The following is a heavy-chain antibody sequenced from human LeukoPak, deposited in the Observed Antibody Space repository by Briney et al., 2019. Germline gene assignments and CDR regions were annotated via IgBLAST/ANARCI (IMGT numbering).Heavy chain of an antibody. D-gene: IGHD1-14*01. Sequence: PGGSLRLSCAASGFTFSSYWMHWVRQAPGKGLVWVSRINSDGSSTSDVDSVKGRFTISRDNAKNTLYLQMSSLRAEDTAIYYCATFSGAHHKTFDSWGQGTLVTVSS. CDR2: INSDGSST. CDR1: GFTFSSYW. V-gene: IGHV3-74*01. CDR3: ATFSGAHHKTFDS. J-gene: IGHJ4*02.